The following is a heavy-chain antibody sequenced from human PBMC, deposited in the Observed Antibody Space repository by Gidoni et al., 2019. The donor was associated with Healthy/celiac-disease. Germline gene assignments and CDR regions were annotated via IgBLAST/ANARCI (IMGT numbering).Heavy chain of an antibody. J-gene: IGHJ6*02. CDR3: AGAGGPVVVITPFYYYYGMDV. D-gene: IGHD3-22*01. V-gene: IGHV1-69*01. Sequence: VQLAQSGAEVKKPGSSVKDSCTASGGTSRRYASTWGRQAPGQGLEWMGGIIPIFCTASYAQKFQRRVTITANESTSPAYMELSSLRSEDTAVYYCAGAGGPVVVITPFYYYYGMDVWGQGTTVTVSS. CDR2: IIPIFCTA. CDR1: GGTSRRYA.